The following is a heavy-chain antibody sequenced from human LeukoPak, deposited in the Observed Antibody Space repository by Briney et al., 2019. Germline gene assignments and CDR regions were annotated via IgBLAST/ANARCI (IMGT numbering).Heavy chain of an antibody. V-gene: IGHV3-23*01. J-gene: IGHJ3*02. CDR3: AKDFPYTYYDILTGPNDAFDI. CDR2: ISGSGGST. Sequence: PGGSLRLSCAASGFTFSSYAMSWVRQAPGKGLEWVSAISGSGGSTYYADSVKGRFTISRDNSKNTLYLQMNSLRAEDTAVYYCAKDFPYTYYDILTGPNDAFDIWGQGTMVTVSS. CDR1: GFTFSSYA. D-gene: IGHD3-9*01.